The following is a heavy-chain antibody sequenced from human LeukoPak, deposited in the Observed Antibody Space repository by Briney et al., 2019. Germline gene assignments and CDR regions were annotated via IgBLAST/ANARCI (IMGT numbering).Heavy chain of an antibody. Sequence: PGGTLRLSCAASGFEFNVYSMNWVRQAPGKGLEWVSSISSSSSYIYYADSVKGRFTISRDNAKNSLYLQMNSLRVEDTAVYFCAREREQWHAFDIWGQGTMVTVSS. D-gene: IGHD6-19*01. CDR2: ISSSSSYI. CDR1: GFEFNVYS. V-gene: IGHV3-21*01. J-gene: IGHJ3*02. CDR3: AREREQWHAFDI.